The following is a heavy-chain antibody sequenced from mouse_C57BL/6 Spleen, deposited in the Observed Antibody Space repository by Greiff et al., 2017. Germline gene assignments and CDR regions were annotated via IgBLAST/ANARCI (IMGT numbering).Heavy chain of an antibody. CDR1: GYTFTSYW. J-gene: IGHJ3*01. D-gene: IGHD1-1*01. CDR2: IDPSDSET. Sequence: QVQLQQPGAELVRPGSSVKLSCKASGYTFTSYWMHWVKQRPIQGLEWIGNIDPSDSETHYNQKFKDKATLTVDQSSSTAYLQLSSLTSEDPAVYYCARSGSSGFAYWGQGTLVTVSA. CDR3: ARSGSSGFAY. V-gene: IGHV1-52*01.